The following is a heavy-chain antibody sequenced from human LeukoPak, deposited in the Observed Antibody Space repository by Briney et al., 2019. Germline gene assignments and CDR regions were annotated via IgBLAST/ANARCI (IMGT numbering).Heavy chain of an antibody. CDR2: ISGSGGST. CDR3: ASKISAGATQYYFDY. D-gene: IGHD1-26*01. V-gene: IGHV3-23*01. J-gene: IGHJ4*02. CDR1: GGSISSGGYS. Sequence: LSLTCAVSGGSISSGGYSWSWVRQAPGKGLEWVSAISGSGGSTYYADSVKGRFTISRDNSKNTLYLQMNSLRAEDTAVYYCASKISAGATQYYFDYWGQGTLVTVSS.